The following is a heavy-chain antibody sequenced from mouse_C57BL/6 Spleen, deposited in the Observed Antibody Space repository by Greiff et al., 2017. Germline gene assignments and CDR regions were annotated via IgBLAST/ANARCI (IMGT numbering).Heavy chain of an antibody. J-gene: IGHJ4*01. D-gene: IGHD4-1*01. CDR3: ARNWGRGAMDY. Sequence: QLQQSGPELVKPGASVKISCKASGYAFSSSWMIWVKQRPGKGLEWIGRIYPGDGDTNYNGKFKGKATLTADKSSSTAYMQLSSLTSEDSAVYFCARNWGRGAMDYWGQGTSVTVSS. CDR2: IYPGDGDT. V-gene: IGHV1-82*01. CDR1: GYAFSSSW.